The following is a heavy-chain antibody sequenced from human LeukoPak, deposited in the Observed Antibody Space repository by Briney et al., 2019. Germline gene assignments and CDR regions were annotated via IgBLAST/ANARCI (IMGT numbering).Heavy chain of an antibody. CDR2: INHSGST. CDR3: ARVGSMDV. D-gene: IGHD1-26*01. Sequence: SETLSLTCAVYGGSFSGYYWSWIRQPPGKGLEWIGEINHSGSTNYNPSLKSRVTISVDTSKNQFSLKLSSVTAADTAVYYCARVGSMDVWGQGTTVTVSS. V-gene: IGHV4-34*01. CDR1: GGSFSGYY. J-gene: IGHJ6*02.